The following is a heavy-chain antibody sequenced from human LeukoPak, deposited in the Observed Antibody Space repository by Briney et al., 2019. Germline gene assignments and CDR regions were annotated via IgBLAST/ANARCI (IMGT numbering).Heavy chain of an antibody. CDR1: GYTFTSYD. D-gene: IGHD2-8*01. CDR2: MNPNSGNT. J-gene: IGHJ6*02. Sequence: GASVKVSCKASGYTFTSYDINWVRQATGQGLEWMGWMNPNSGNTGYAQKFQGRVTMTRNTSISTAYMELSSLRSEDTAVYYCARSQAKKRMASTPKYYYYYGMDVWGQGTTVTVSS. V-gene: IGHV1-8*01. CDR3: ARSQAKKRMASTPKYYYYYGMDV.